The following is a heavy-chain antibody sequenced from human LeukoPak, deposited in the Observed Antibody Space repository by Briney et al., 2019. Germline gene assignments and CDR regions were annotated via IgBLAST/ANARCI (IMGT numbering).Heavy chain of an antibody. V-gene: IGHV3-74*01. CDR2: LNSDGTNT. D-gene: IGHD5-12*01. J-gene: IGHJ2*01. CDR1: GFTFSSYW. Sequence: PGGSLRLSCAASGFTFSSYWMYWVRQAPGKGLAWVSRLNSDGTNTYHADSVKGRVTISRDNAKNTVYLEMNSLRAEDTAVYYCARGGLRNWYFDLWGRGTLVTVSS. CDR3: ARGGLRNWYFDL.